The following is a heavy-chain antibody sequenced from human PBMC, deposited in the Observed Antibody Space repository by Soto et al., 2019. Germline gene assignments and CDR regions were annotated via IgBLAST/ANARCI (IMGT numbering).Heavy chain of an antibody. J-gene: IGHJ4*02. Sequence: SVKVSCKASGGTFSSYAISWVRQAPGQGLEWMGGIIPIFGTANYAQKFQGRVTITADESTSTAYMELSSLRSEDTAVYYCARSLYYYDSSGYYYGNDYWGQGTLVTVSS. D-gene: IGHD3-22*01. V-gene: IGHV1-69*13. CDR1: GGTFSSYA. CDR2: IIPIFGTA. CDR3: ARSLYYYDSSGYYYGNDY.